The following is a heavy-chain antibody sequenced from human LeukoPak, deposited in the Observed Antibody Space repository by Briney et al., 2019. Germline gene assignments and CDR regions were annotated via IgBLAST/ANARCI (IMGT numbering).Heavy chain of an antibody. D-gene: IGHD1-7*01. CDR3: ARGPELLGWYFDL. CDR1: GFTFSDSY. CDR2: ISGSSTFT. Sequence: GGSLRLSCAASGFTFSDSYMSWIRQAPGKRLYWVSYISGSSTFTNFSDSVRGRFTISRDKAKNSLSLQMNGLRAEDTAVYYRARGPELLGWYFDLWGRGPLVTVSP. V-gene: IGHV3-11*05. J-gene: IGHJ2*01.